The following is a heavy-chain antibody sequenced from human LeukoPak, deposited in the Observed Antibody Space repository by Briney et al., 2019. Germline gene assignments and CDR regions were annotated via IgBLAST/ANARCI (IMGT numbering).Heavy chain of an antibody. CDR1: GGSISSSSYY. CDR3: ATQWRYSSSPIDY. V-gene: IGHV4-61*02. J-gene: IGHJ4*02. CDR2: IYTSGST. D-gene: IGHD6-6*01. Sequence: SETLSLTCTVSGGSISSSSYYWGWIRQPAGKGLEWIGRIYTSGSTNYNPSLKSRVTISVDTSKNQFSLKLSSVTAADTAVYYCATQWRYSSSPIDYWGQGTLVTVSS.